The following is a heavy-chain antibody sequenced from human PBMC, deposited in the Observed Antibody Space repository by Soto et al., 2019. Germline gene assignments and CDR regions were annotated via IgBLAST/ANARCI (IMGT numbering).Heavy chain of an antibody. CDR3: AMSLGLHNPYNSSDLYGMXV. J-gene: IGHJ6*02. Sequence: SETLSLTCTVSGGSVSSGSYYWSWIRQPPGKGLEWIGYIYYSGSTNYNPTLKSRVTISVDTSKNQFSLKLSSVTAADTAVYYCAMSLGLHNPYNSSDLYGMXVWGQGTTVTVSS. V-gene: IGHV4-61*01. CDR1: GGSVSSGSYY. CDR2: IYYSGST. D-gene: IGHD6-13*01.